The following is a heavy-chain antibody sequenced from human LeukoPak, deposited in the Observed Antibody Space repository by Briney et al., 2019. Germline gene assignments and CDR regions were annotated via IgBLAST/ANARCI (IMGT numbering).Heavy chain of an antibody. CDR2: ITNTGGST. D-gene: IGHD3-22*01. Sequence: PGGSLRLSCAASGFTFSSYAMSWVRQAPGKGLEWVSAITNTGGSTYYADSVKGRFTISRDKSKNTLYLQMNSLRAEDTAVYFCATHYYDSSGYYPDFDYWGQGALVTVSS. CDR3: ATHYYDSSGYYPDFDY. J-gene: IGHJ4*02. CDR1: GFTFSSYA. V-gene: IGHV3-23*01.